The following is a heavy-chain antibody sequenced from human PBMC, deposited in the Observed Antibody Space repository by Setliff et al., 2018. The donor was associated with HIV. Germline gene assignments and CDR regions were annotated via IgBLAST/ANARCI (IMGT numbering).Heavy chain of an antibody. Sequence: GESLKISCKALDYTFTTYWIGWVRQKPGEGLEWMGIIYPDGSNIRYNPSFQSHVTISADKSIATAYLQVNDLKTSDTATYYCARRDGRSMNAFEIWGPGTMVTVSS. CDR2: IYPDGSNI. V-gene: IGHV5-51*01. J-gene: IGHJ3*02. CDR1: DYTFTTYW. D-gene: IGHD6-13*01. CDR3: ARRDGRSMNAFEI.